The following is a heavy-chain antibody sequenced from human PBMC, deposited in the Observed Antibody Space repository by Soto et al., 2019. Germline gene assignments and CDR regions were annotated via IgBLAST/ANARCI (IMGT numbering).Heavy chain of an antibody. D-gene: IGHD3-9*01. Sequence: SETLSLTCAVSGGSISSRNRWSNWWSSVRQTPGKELAWMGEISHGASIYYHPSLKSRVTISLDNSNNQISLTLNSVTASDTAVYFCVSSYETGDYYYDFWGQGTLVTVSS. CDR3: VSSYETGDYYYDF. CDR1: GGSISSRNRWSNW. V-gene: IGHV4-4*02. J-gene: IGHJ4*02. CDR2: ISHGASI.